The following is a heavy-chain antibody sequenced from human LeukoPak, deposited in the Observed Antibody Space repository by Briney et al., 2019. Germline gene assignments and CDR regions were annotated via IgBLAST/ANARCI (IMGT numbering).Heavy chain of an antibody. CDR1: GFTFSSYA. D-gene: IGHD1-14*01. V-gene: IGHV3-30-3*01. CDR3: ARDLNHYGMDV. CDR2: ISYDGSSK. J-gene: IGHJ6*02. Sequence: PGGSLRLSCAASGFTFSSYAMHWVRQAPGKGLEWVAVISYDGSSKYYADSVKGRFTISRDNSKNTLYLQMNSPRAEDTAVYYCARDLNHYGMDVWGQGTTVTVSS.